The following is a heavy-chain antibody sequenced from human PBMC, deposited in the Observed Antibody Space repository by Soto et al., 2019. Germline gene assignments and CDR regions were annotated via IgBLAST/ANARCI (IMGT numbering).Heavy chain of an antibody. CDR1: GYTLTELS. D-gene: IGHD5-12*01. V-gene: IGHV1-24*01. CDR3: ATGKFLWWPPRDY. CDR2: FDPEDGET. Sequence: ASVKVSCKVSGYTLTELSMHWVRQAPGKGLEWMGGFDPEDGETIYAQKFQGRVTMTEDTSTDTAYMELSSLRSDDTAVYYCATGKFLWWPPRDYWGQGTLVTVSS. J-gene: IGHJ4*02.